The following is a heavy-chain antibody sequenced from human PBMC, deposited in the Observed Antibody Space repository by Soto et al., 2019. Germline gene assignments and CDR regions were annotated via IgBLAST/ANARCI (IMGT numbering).Heavy chain of an antibody. CDR1: GFTFSSYG. J-gene: IGHJ6*02. CDR3: AALRSTIFGEYGMDV. D-gene: IGHD3-3*01. CDR2: ISYDGSNK. Sequence: QVQLVESGGGVVQPGRSLRLSCAASGFTFSSYGMHWVRQAPGKGLEWVAVISYDGSNKYYADSVKGRFTISRDNSKNTLYLQMNSLRAEDTAVYYCAALRSTIFGEYGMDVWGQGTTVTVSS. V-gene: IGHV3-30*03.